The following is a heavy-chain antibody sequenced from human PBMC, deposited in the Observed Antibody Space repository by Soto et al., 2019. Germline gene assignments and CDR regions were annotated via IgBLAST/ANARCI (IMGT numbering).Heavy chain of an antibody. Sequence: GGSLRLSCAASGFTFSSYAMSWVRQAPGKGLEWVSGISGSGGSTYYADSVKGRFTISRDNSKNTLYLQMNSLRAEDTAVYYCAKGGKKGYYIVVVPAAMDVWGQGTTVTVSS. CDR2: ISGSGGST. CDR3: AKGGKKGYYIVVVPAAMDV. CDR1: GFTFSSYA. D-gene: IGHD2-2*01. V-gene: IGHV3-23*01. J-gene: IGHJ6*02.